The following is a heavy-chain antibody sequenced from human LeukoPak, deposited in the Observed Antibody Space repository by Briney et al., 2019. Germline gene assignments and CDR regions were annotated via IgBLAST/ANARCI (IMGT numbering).Heavy chain of an antibody. CDR3: ARNGILGIAAAVDV. Sequence: GGSLRLSCAASGFTFSSYSMNWVRQAPGKGLEWVSSISSSSSYIYYADSVEGRFTISRDNAKNSLYLQMNSLRAEDTAVYYCARNGILGIAAAVDVWGKGTTVTVSS. V-gene: IGHV3-21*01. CDR2: ISSSSSYI. CDR1: GFTFSSYS. J-gene: IGHJ6*04. D-gene: IGHD6-13*01.